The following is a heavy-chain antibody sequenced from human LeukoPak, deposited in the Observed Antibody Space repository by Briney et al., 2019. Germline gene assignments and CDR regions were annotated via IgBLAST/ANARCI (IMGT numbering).Heavy chain of an antibody. CDR2: INPSGGST. V-gene: IGHV1-46*01. D-gene: IGHD2-15*01. Sequence: AASVTVSCKASGYTFTSYYMHWVRQAPGQGLEWMGVINPSGGSTNYAQKFQGRVTITRDTYTRKVYMELSSLRSEDTAVYYCARDSCSGGSCYSGKPWFDPWGQGTLVTVSS. CDR3: ARDSCSGGSCYSGKPWFDP. CDR1: GYTFTSYY. J-gene: IGHJ5*02.